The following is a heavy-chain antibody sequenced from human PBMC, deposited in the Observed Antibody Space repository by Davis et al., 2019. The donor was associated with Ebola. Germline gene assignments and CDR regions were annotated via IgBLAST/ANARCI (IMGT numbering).Heavy chain of an antibody. J-gene: IGHJ5*02. V-gene: IGHV4-34*01. Sequence: MPSETLSLTCAVYGGSFSGYYWSWIRQPPGKGLEWIGEINHSGSTNYNPSLKSRVTISVETSKNQFSLKLSSVTAADTAVYYCARRGLYDFWSGYYSRNWFDPWGQGTLVTVSS. CDR3: ARRGLYDFWSGYYSRNWFDP. D-gene: IGHD3-3*01. CDR1: GGSFSGYY. CDR2: INHSGST.